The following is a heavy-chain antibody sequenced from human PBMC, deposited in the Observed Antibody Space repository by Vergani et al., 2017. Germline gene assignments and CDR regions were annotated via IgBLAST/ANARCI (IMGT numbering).Heavy chain of an antibody. D-gene: IGHD2-21*02. CDR2: ISSSGSTI. Sequence: EVQLVESGGGLVKPGGSLRLSCAASGFTFSSYSMNWVRQAPGKGREWGSSISSSGSTIYSADSVKGRFTISRDNAKNSLYLQMNSLRAEDTAVSYCARERGGVTATAAVDYWGQGTLVTVSA. V-gene: IGHV3-21*01. J-gene: IGHJ4*02. CDR3: ARERGGVTATAAVDY. CDR1: GFTFSSYS.